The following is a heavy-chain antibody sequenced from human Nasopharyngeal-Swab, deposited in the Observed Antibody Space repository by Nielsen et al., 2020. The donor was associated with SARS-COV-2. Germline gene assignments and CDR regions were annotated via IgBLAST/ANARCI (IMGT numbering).Heavy chain of an antibody. Sequence: SVKVSCKVSGYTLTELSMHWVRQAPARGVEWVGGFDPEDGETIYAQKFQGRVTMTEDTSTDTAYMELSSLTSEDTAVYYCARAVGSSSPLLGVYYYYGMDVWGQGTTVTVSS. CDR3: ARAVGSSSPLLGVYYYYGMDV. CDR2: FDPEDGET. J-gene: IGHJ6*02. D-gene: IGHD6-6*01. CDR1: GYTLTELS. V-gene: IGHV1-24*01.